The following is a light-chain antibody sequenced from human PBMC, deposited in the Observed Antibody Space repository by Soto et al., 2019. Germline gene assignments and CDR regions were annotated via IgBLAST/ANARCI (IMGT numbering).Light chain of an antibody. CDR3: QQYGSSPCT. V-gene: IGKV3-20*01. CDR1: QSVSSSY. J-gene: IGKJ2*02. Sequence: EIVLTQSPGTLSLSPGERATLSCRASQSVSSSYLAWYRQKPGQAPSLLIYGASSRDTGIPDRVSGSGSGTDFTLTISRLEPEDFAVYYCQQYGSSPCTFGQGTKLEIK. CDR2: GAS.